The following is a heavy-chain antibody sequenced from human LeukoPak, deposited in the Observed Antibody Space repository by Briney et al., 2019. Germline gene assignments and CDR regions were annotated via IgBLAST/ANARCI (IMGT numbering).Heavy chain of an antibody. D-gene: IGHD6-13*01. V-gene: IGHV4-39*07. CDR1: GGSISSSPYH. J-gene: IGHJ4*02. CDR2: FYYSGST. CDR3: ARGPYSSSWQTEYYFDY. Sequence: KPSETLSLTCTVSGGSISSSPYHWGWIRQPPGKGLEWIGSFYYSGSTYSNPSLKSRVTISVDTSKNQFSLKLSSVTAADTAVYYCARGPYSSSWQTEYYFDYWGQGTLVTVSS.